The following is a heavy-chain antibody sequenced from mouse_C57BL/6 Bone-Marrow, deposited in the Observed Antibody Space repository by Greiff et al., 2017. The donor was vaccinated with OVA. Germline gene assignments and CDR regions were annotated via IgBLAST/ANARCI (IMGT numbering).Heavy chain of an antibody. CDR3: ARGTVVACY. CDR2: IDPSDSYT. CDR1: GYTFTSYW. D-gene: IGHD1-1*01. J-gene: IGHJ2*01. Sequence: QVQLQQPGAELVMPGASVKLSCKASGYTFTSYWMHWVKQRPGQGLEWIGEIDPSDSYTNYNQTFKGKSTLTVDKSSTTAYMQLSSVTSEDSAVYYCARGTVVACYWGKGTTLTVAS. V-gene: IGHV1-69*01.